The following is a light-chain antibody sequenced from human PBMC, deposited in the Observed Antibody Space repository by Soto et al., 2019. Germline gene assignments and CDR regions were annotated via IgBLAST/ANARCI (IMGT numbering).Light chain of an antibody. J-gene: IGKJ3*01. CDR2: GAA. V-gene: IGKV3-15*01. CDR3: QQYKTCHPT. Sequence: EIVMTQSPATLSVSPGERATLSCRASQSGSSNLSGCQQKPGQAPRLLVYGAATRATGFPASFIGSGSGTEFTITIRSLKSEDVAVYYCQQYKTCHPTFGPGTKVDIK. CDR1: QSGSSN.